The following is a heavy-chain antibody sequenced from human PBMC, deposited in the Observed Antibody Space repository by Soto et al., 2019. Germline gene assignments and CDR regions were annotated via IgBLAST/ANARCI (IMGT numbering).Heavy chain of an antibody. CDR1: GFTFSSYS. CDR3: ARDPMSWYPRSMDV. V-gene: IGHV3-21*01. D-gene: IGHD6-13*01. J-gene: IGHJ6*02. CDR2: ISSSSSYI. Sequence: EVQLVESGGGLVKPGGSLRLSCAASGFTFSSYSMNWVRQAPGKGLEWVSSISSSSSYIYYADSVKGRFTISRDNAKNPLYLQMNSLRAEDTAVYYCARDPMSWYPRSMDVWGQGTTVTVSS.